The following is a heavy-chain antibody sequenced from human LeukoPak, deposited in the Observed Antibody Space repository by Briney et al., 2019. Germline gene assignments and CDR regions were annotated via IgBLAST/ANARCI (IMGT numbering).Heavy chain of an antibody. CDR3: ARDPANYYGSGVDY. D-gene: IGHD3-10*01. CDR2: INTNTGNP. Sequence: ASVKVSCKASGYTFTSYAMNWVRQAPGQGLEWMGWINTNTGNPTYAQGFTGRFVFPLDTSVSTAYLQISSLKAEDTAVYYCARDPANYYGSGVDYWGQGTLVTVSS. CDR1: GYTFTSYA. J-gene: IGHJ4*02. V-gene: IGHV7-4-1*02.